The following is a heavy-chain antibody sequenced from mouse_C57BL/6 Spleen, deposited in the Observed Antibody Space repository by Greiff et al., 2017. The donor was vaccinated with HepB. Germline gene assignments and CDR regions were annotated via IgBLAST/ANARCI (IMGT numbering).Heavy chain of an antibody. CDR1: GFTFSSYG. D-gene: IGHD2-4*01. J-gene: IGHJ2*01. CDR3: ARREITTGVYFDY. V-gene: IGHV5-6*01. Sequence: VQLKESGGDLVKPGGSLKLSCAASGFTFSSYGMSWVRQTPDKRLEWVATISSGGSYTYYPDSVKGRFTISRDNAKNTLYLQMSSLKSEDTAMYYCARREITTGVYFDYWGQGTTLTVSS. CDR2: ISSGGSYT.